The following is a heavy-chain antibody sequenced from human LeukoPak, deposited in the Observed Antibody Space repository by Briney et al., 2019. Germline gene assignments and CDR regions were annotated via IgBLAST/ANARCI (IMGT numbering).Heavy chain of an antibody. CDR2: IYYSGST. D-gene: IGHD3-3*01. J-gene: IGHJ4*02. CDR1: GGSISSGGYY. V-gene: IGHV4-31*03. Sequence: SQTLSLTCTVSGGSISSGGYYWSWIRQHPGKGLEWIGYIYYSGSTYYNPSLKSRVTISVDTSKNQFSLKLSSVTAADTAVYYCARVDYTRYPVGHLKYYFDYWGQGTLVTVSS. CDR3: ARVDYTRYPVGHLKYYFDY.